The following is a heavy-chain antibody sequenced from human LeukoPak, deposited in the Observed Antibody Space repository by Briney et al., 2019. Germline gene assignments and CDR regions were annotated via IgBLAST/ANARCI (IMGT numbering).Heavy chain of an antibody. D-gene: IGHD3-22*01. Sequence: GGSLRLSCAASGFTFSSYAMSWVRQAPGKGLEWVSVIGTAGDTYYPGSVKGRFTISRDNSKNTLYLQMNSLRAEDTAVYYCAKDSPHYYDSSGYFNLYYFDYWAREPWSPSPQ. CDR2: IGTAGDT. J-gene: IGHJ4*02. V-gene: IGHV3-23*01. CDR3: AKDSPHYYDSSGYFNLYYFDY. CDR1: GFTFSSYA.